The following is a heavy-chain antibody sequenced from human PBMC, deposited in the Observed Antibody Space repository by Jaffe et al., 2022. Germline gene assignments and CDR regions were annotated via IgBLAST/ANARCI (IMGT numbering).Heavy chain of an antibody. J-gene: IGHJ4*02. D-gene: IGHD2-15*01. CDR2: MYYSGST. Sequence: QVQLQESGPGLVKPSETLSLTCTVSGGSVISGSYSWSWIRQPPGKGLEWIGYMYYSGSTNYNPSLKSRVTMSVDTSKNQFSLKLSSVTAADTAVYYCARKGVSSGSSHFDYWGRGTLVTVSS. V-gene: IGHV4-61*01. CDR1: GGSVISGSYS. CDR3: ARKGVSSGSSHFDY.